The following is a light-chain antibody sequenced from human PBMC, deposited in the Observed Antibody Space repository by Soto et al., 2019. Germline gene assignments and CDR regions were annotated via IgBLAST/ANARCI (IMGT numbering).Light chain of an antibody. CDR3: QQYGSSQFT. CDR2: DTS. CDR1: QSVNSNY. V-gene: IGKV3-20*01. Sequence: EIVLMQSPGTLSLSPGEGATLSCRASQSVNSNYLAWYQQKPGQAPTVLIFDTSRRATGVPDRFSGSGSGTDFTLTISRLEPDDFAVYYSQQYGSSQFTCGPGTKVNIK. J-gene: IGKJ3*01.